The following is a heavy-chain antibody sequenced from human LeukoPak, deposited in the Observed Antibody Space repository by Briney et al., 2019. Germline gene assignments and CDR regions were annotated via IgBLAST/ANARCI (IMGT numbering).Heavy chain of an antibody. CDR1: GYTFTGYY. CDR2: INPNSGGT. CDR3: ARVFRGSTSCYSFDY. J-gene: IGHJ4*02. D-gene: IGHD2-2*01. V-gene: IGHV1-2*02. Sequence: ASVKVSCKASGYTFTGYYMHWVRQAPGQGREWMGWINPNSGGTNYAQKFQGRVTMTRDTSISTAYMELSSLRSEDTAVYYCARVFRGSTSCYSFDYWGQGTLVTVSS.